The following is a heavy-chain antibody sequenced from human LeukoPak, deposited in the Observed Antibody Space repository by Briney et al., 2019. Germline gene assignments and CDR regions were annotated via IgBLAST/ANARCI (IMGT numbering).Heavy chain of an antibody. CDR2: IYASGGN. J-gene: IGHJ4*02. Sequence: SEALSLTCTVSGVSVNSYYWSWIRQPAGKGLEWIGHIYASGGNDYNPSLKSRVTMSLDMAKNQFYLRLASVTAADTAVYFCARMVPAGTHNYWGQGLLVTVSS. CDR1: GVSVNSYY. D-gene: IGHD6-19*01. V-gene: IGHV4-4*07. CDR3: ARMVPAGTHNY.